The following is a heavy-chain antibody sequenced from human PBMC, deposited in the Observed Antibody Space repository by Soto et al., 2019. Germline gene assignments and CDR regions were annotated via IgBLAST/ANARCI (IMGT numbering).Heavy chain of an antibody. CDR1: GGSFSGYY. V-gene: IGHV4-34*01. CDR3: ARDTSSSLYSYYYYYYGMDV. CDR2: INHSGST. Sequence: SETLSLTCAVYGGSFSGYYWSWIRQPPGKGLEWIGEINHSGSTNYNPSLKSRVTISVDTSKNQFSLKLSSVTAADTAVYYCARDTSSSLYSYYYYYYGMDVWGQGTTVTVS. D-gene: IGHD6-13*01. J-gene: IGHJ6*02.